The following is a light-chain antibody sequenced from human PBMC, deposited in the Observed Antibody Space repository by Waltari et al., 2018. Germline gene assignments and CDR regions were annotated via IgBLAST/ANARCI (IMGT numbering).Light chain of an antibody. CDR3: QQYGTSPPWT. J-gene: IGKJ1*01. Sequence: EIVLTQSPGTLSLSPGERATLSCRASQSISSGSLAWDQQNPGQAPRLLNYGASSRATGIPDRFSGSGSGTDFTLTISRLEPEDFAVFYCQQYGTSPPWTFGQGTKVEIK. V-gene: IGKV3-20*01. CDR2: GAS. CDR1: QSISSGS.